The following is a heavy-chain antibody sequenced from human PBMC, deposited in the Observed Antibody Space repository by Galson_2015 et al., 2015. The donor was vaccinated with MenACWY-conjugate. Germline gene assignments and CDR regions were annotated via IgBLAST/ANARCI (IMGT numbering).Heavy chain of an antibody. V-gene: IGHV4-39*01. Sequence: TLSFPGNVSGVSFRTDANYWGWIRQQQGEGMGYIGSISYSGNTFYNPSLKSRVTVSADRSKNQFSLILTSVSAAHTAVYYCARRLPLLCYYWGQGILVPVSS. D-gene: IGHD4-11*01. CDR1: GVSFRTDANY. CDR2: ISYSGNT. J-gene: IGHJ4*02. CDR3: ARRLPLLCYY.